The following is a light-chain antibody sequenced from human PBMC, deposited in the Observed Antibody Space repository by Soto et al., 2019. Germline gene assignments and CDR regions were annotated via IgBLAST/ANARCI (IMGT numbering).Light chain of an antibody. CDR1: QSVSSY. V-gene: IGKV3-15*01. CDR2: GTS. J-gene: IGKJ2*01. Sequence: DIVMTQSPATLSVYLGERATVSCRASQSVSSYLAWYQQKPGQAPRLLIYGTSTRATDIPVRFSGSGSGTDFTLTISSLQSEDFAVYYCQQYNNWPYTFGQGTKLEIK. CDR3: QQYNNWPYT.